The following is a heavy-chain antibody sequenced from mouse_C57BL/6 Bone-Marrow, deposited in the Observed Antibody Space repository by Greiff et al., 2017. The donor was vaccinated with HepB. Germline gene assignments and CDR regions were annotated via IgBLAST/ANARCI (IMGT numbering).Heavy chain of an antibody. CDR2: INPYNGGT. V-gene: IGHV1-19*01. Sequence: DVKLQESGPVLVKPGASVKMSCKASGYTFTDYYMNWVKQSHGKSLEWIGVINPYNGGTSYNQKFKGKATLTVDKSSSTAYMELNSLTSEDSAVYYCARLYYYGSSTGYYAMDYWGQGTSVTVSS. CDR1: GYTFTDYY. D-gene: IGHD1-1*01. CDR3: ARLYYYGSSTGYYAMDY. J-gene: IGHJ4*01.